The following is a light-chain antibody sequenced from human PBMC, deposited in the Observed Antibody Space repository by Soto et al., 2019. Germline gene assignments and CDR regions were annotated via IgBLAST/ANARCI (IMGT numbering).Light chain of an antibody. V-gene: IGKV3D-20*02. CDR1: QSVTIGY. CDR2: GAR. Sequence: VLTQSPGTLSLSPGERATLSCRASQSVTIGYLAWFQQKPGQAPRLLIYGARTRATGVPDRFSASGSGTDFSLTISSLEAEDFAVYYCHQRSNWLDTFGQGTRLEIK. J-gene: IGKJ5*01. CDR3: HQRSNWLDT.